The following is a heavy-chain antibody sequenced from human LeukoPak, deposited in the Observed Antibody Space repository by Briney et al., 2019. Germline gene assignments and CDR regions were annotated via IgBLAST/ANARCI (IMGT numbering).Heavy chain of an antibody. CDR2: ITNSADNI. D-gene: IGHD3-16*01. CDR1: GFTFRSYS. CDR3: ARGPPGPGGWSDP. V-gene: IGHV3-48*01. Sequence: PGGSLRPSCAASGFTFRSYSMNWVRQAPGKGLEWISYITNSADNIYYADSVKGRFTISRDNAKNSLYLQVNSLRAEDTAVYYCARGPPGPGGWSDPWGQGTLVTVSS. J-gene: IGHJ5*02.